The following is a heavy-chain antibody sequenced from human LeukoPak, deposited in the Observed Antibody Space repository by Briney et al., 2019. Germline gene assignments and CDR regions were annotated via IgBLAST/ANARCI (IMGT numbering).Heavy chain of an antibody. CDR1: GGSISSYY. Sequence: PSETLSLTCTVSGGSISSYYWSWIRQPAGKGLEWIGRIYTSGSANYNPSLKSRVTISVDTSKNQFSLKLSSVTAADTAVYYCASIRIYCSSTSCSPYYFDYWGQGTLVTVSS. CDR2: IYTSGSA. J-gene: IGHJ4*02. CDR3: ASIRIYCSSTSCSPYYFDY. D-gene: IGHD2-2*01. V-gene: IGHV4-4*07.